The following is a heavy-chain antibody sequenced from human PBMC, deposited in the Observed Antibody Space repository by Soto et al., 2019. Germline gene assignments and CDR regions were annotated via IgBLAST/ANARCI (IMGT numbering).Heavy chain of an antibody. CDR3: AKGGKPSPNIYYGMDV. Sequence: VGSLRLSCAASGFSFSGYYMSWVRQAPGKGLEWISYISGSGDKTNYADSVRGRFTISRDNARNSVYLQMNSLTDEDTAVYYCAKGGKPSPNIYYGMDVWGQGIAVTVSS. J-gene: IGHJ6*02. CDR1: GFSFSGYY. V-gene: IGHV3-11*06. CDR2: ISGSGDKT. D-gene: IGHD3-10*01.